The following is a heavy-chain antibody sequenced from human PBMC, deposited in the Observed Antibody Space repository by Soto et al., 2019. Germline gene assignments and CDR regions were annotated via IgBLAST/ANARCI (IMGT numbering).Heavy chain of an antibody. CDR2: INPNSGGT. CDR3: ARDHCSSTSCYIAFDI. D-gene: IGHD2-2*02. Sequence: ASVKVSCKASGYTFTGYYMHWVRQAPGQGLEWMGWINPNSGGTNYAQKFQGWVTMTRDTSISTAYMELSRLRCDDTAVYYCARDHCSSTSCYIAFDIWGQGTMVTVSS. V-gene: IGHV1-2*04. CDR1: GYTFTGYY. J-gene: IGHJ3*02.